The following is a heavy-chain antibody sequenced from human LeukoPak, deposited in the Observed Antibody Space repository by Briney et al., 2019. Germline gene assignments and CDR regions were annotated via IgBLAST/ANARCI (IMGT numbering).Heavy chain of an antibody. CDR3: TKDPGIAAAGTGFDY. CDR1: GFTFSSFG. V-gene: IGHV3-30*02. Sequence: GGSLRLSCAASGFTFSSFGMHWVRQAPGKGLEWVALIRYDGGNKYYADSVKGRFTISRDNSKNTLYLQMNSLRAEDTAVYYCTKDPGIAAAGTGFDYWGQGTLVTVSS. CDR2: IRYDGGNK. D-gene: IGHD6-13*01. J-gene: IGHJ4*02.